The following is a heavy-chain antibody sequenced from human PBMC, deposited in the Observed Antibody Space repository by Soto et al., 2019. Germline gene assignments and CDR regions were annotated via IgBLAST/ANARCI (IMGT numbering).Heavy chain of an antibody. D-gene: IGHD3-22*01. CDR2: FDPEDGET. V-gene: IGHV1-24*01. Sequence: VKVSCKVSGYTLTELSMHWVRQAPGKGLEWMGGFDPEDGETNYAQKFQGRINMTEDTSTDTAYMELSSLRSEDTAVYYCATVIYDSSGYRHPGLPNAFDIWGQGTMVTVSS. CDR1: GYTLTELS. CDR3: ATVIYDSSGYRHPGLPNAFDI. J-gene: IGHJ3*02.